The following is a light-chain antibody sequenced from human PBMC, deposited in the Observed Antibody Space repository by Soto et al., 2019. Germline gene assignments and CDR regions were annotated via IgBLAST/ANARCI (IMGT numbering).Light chain of an antibody. CDR2: WAS. V-gene: IGKV4-1*01. J-gene: IGKJ1*01. Sequence: DIVMTQSPDSLTLSLGERATINCKSSQSVFSRFRNKNYLAWFQQKPGQPPRLLIYWASTRESGVSDRFSGSGSWTDFTLTINSLQAEDVAVYYCQQSYTTPTWTFGQGTKLEVK. CDR3: QQSYTTPTWT. CDR1: QSVFSRFRNKNY.